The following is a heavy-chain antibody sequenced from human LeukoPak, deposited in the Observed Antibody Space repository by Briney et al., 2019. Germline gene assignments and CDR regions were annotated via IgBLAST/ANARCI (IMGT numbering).Heavy chain of an antibody. Sequence: GGSLRLSCAASGFTFSSYSMNWVRQAPGKGLEWVSYISSSSSTIYYADSVKGRFTISRDNAKNSLYLQMNSLRAEDTAVYYCATQVHGSGSYFTFDPWGQGTLVTVSS. J-gene: IGHJ5*02. CDR1: GFTFSSYS. CDR3: ATQVHGSGSYFTFDP. CDR2: ISSSSSTI. V-gene: IGHV3-48*04. D-gene: IGHD3-10*01.